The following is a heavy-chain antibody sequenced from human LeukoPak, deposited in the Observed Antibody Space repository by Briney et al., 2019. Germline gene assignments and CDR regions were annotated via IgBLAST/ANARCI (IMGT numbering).Heavy chain of an antibody. Sequence: ASVKVSCKASGYTFTGYYMHCVRQAPGQGLEWMGWINPNSGGTNYAQKFQGRVTMTRDTSISTAYMELSRLRSDDTAVYYCARDLGRIVGAPGYWGQGTLVTVSS. CDR3: ARDLGRIVGAPGY. CDR2: INPNSGGT. J-gene: IGHJ4*02. V-gene: IGHV1-2*02. CDR1: GYTFTGYY. D-gene: IGHD1-26*01.